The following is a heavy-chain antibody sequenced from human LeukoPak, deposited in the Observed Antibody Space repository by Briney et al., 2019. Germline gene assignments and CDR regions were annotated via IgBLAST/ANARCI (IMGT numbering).Heavy chain of an antibody. CDR3: ARAPRTANWYFDL. CDR2: IYHSGST. Sequence: SETLSLTCTVSGGSINSGDDCWSWVRQPPGKGLEWIGYIYHSGSTYYNPSLKSRVTISVDRSKNQFSLKLSSVTAADTAVYYCARAPRTANWYFDLWGRGTLVTVSS. CDR1: GGSINSGDDC. J-gene: IGHJ2*01. D-gene: IGHD6-25*01. V-gene: IGHV4-30-2*01.